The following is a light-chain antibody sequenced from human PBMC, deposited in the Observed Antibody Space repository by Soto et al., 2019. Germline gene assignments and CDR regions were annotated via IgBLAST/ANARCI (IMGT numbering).Light chain of an antibody. Sequence: QLVLTQPPSASGSPGQSVTISCTGTSSDVGGYNYVSWYQQHPGKAPRLMIYEVSQRPSGVPDRFSGSKSGNTASLTVSGLQAEDEADYYCSSYAGTKGVFGGGTSSPS. CDR2: EVS. J-gene: IGLJ2*01. V-gene: IGLV2-8*01. CDR1: SSDVGGYNY. CDR3: SSYAGTKGV.